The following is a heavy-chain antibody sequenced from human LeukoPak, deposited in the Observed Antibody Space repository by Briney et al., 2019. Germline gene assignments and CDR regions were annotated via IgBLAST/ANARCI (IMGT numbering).Heavy chain of an antibody. J-gene: IGHJ4*02. CDR1: GFTFSNYW. V-gene: IGHV3-7*01. CDR3: ARGSMHIYHLYTDY. D-gene: IGHD3-16*02. Sequence: PGGSLRLSCAASGFTFSNYWESWFRQAPGQGLEWVASIKQDGSERYYVDSVKGRFTISRDNAKNSLFLQLSSLRVEDTAVYYCARGSMHIYHLYTDYWGQGTLVTVSS. CDR2: IKQDGSER.